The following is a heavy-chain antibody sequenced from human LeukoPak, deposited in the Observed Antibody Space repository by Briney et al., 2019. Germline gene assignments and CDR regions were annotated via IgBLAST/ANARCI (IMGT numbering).Heavy chain of an antibody. CDR3: ARNPNDSSGYYYGNYFDY. V-gene: IGHV1-2*02. D-gene: IGHD3-22*01. Sequence: ASVKVSCKASGYTLTGYYIHWVRQAPGQGLEWMGWINPNRGGTNYAQKFQGRVTMTRDTSISTAYMELSSLRSDDTAVYYCARNPNDSSGYYYGNYFDYWGQGTLVTVSS. J-gene: IGHJ4*02. CDR1: GYTLTGYY. CDR2: INPNRGGT.